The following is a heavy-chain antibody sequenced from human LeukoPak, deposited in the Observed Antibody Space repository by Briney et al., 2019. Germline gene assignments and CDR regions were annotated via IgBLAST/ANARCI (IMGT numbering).Heavy chain of an antibody. V-gene: IGHV4-34*01. CDR2: INHSGST. J-gene: IGHJ5*02. D-gene: IGHD3-3*01. Sequence: PSETLSLTCAGYGGSFSGYYWSWIRQPPGKGLEWIGEINHSGSTNYNPSLKSRVTISVDTSKNQFSLKLSSVTAADTAVYYCARGSFWSGYSPNWFDPWGQGTLVTVSS. CDR3: ARGSFWSGYSPNWFDP. CDR1: GGSFSGYY.